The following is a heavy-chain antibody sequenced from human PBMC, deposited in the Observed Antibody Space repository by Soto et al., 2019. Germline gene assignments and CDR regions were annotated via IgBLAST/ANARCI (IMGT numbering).Heavy chain of an antibody. D-gene: IGHD2-2*01. Sequence: QVHLQESGPGLVKPSGTLSLTCAVSGYSISSGYWWSWARQPPGKGLEWIGEISHTGSTNYNPSLKSRVTISVDKSNNQFSLQLISVTAADTAVYYCARNDAICLLYWGRGTLVPVSS. CDR3: ARNDAICLLY. CDR2: ISHTGST. V-gene: IGHV4-4*02. CDR1: GYSISSGYW. J-gene: IGHJ4*02.